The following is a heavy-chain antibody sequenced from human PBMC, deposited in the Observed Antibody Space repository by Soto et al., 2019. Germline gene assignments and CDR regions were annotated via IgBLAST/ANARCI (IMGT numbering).Heavy chain of an antibody. Sequence: ASVKVSCKPSGYSFSDYFIQWVRQAPGQGLEWVAWINPKTAATNYAKKFQGRVSLTWDTSSTTAYIELTRLRPDDTAVYYCARIKWGLNYYNGMDVWGQGTTVTVSS. D-gene: IGHD1-26*01. J-gene: IGHJ6*02. CDR1: GYSFSDYF. CDR3: ARIKWGLNYYNGMDV. CDR2: INPKTAAT. V-gene: IGHV1-2*02.